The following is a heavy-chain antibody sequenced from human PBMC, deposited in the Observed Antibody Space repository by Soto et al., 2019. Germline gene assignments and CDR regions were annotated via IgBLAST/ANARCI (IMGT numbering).Heavy chain of an antibody. J-gene: IGHJ4*02. CDR2: IKDKSDDEKA. V-gene: IGHV3-15*01. CDR1: GFPFRHAW. Sequence: PGGSLRLSCTASGFPFRHAWMTWVRQAPGKGLEWVGRIKDKSDDEKADYAAPVKGRFIMTRDDSKSMVYLQMNSLKIEDTAMYYCTTNDFWGQGTMVTVSS. CDR3: TTNDF.